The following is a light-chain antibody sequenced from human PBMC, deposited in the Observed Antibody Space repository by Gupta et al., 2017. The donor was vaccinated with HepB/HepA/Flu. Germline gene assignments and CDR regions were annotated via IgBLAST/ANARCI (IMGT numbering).Light chain of an antibody. CDR1: QSVTTN. CDR2: DAS. V-gene: IGKV3-15*01. Sequence: EILIPQSPATLSVSPGERATLPCRASQSVTTNLAWYQQKPGQAPRLLIYDASTRATGITARFSGSGSATEFTLTISGLQSEDFAVYYCQHENKWPITFGHGTKVDIK. J-gene: IGKJ3*01. CDR3: QHENKWPIT.